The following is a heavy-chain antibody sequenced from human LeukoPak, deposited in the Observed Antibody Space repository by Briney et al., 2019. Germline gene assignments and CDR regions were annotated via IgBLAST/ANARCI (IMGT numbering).Heavy chain of an antibody. CDR3: AREGYFDSSGPSG. CDR1: GFTVSSNY. CDR2: IYSGGST. Sequence: QPGGSLRLSCAASGFTVSSNYMSWVRQAPGKGLEWVSLIYSGGSTYYADSVKGRFTISRDNSKNTLYLQMNSLRAEDTAVYYCAREGYFDSSGPSGWGQGTLVTVSS. D-gene: IGHD3-22*01. J-gene: IGHJ4*02. V-gene: IGHV3-66*01.